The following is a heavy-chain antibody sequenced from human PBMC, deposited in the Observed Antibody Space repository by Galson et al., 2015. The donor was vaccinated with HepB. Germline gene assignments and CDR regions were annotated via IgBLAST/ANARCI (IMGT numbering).Heavy chain of an antibody. CDR3: VSQIADRPHY. D-gene: IGHD6-6*01. CDR2: IIPIFGTA. J-gene: IGHJ4*02. V-gene: IGHV1-69*13. CDR1: GGTFSSFA. Sequence: SVKVSCKASGGTFSSFAFSWVRQAPGQGLEWMGGIIPIFGTANYAQKFQGRVTITADESTGTAYMELSSLRSEDPAVYYCVSQIADRPHYWGQGTLVTVSS.